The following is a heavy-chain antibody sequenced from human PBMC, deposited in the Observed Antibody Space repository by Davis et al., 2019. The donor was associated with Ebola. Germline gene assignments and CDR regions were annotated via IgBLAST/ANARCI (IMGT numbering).Heavy chain of an antibody. CDR1: GFTFSDYY. J-gene: IGHJ4*02. CDR3: ARDSAVAGTFDY. V-gene: IGHV3-11*06. D-gene: IGHD6-19*01. Sequence: GESLKISCAASGFTFSDYYMSWIRQAPGKGLEWVSSISSSSSYIYYADSVKGRFTISRDNAKNSLYLQMNSLRAEDTAVYYCARDSAVAGTFDYWGQGTLVTVSS. CDR2: ISSSSSYI.